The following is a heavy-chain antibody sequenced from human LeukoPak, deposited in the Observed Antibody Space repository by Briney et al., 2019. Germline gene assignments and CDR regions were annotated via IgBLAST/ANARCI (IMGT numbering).Heavy chain of an antibody. Sequence: GGSLRLSCAASGFTFSCYSMNWVRQAPGKGLEWVSPISSSSSYIYYADSVKGRFTISRDNAKNSLYLQMNSLRAEDTAVYYCARDLDYGDYLDYSGQGTLVTVSS. CDR1: GFTFSCYS. CDR3: ARDLDYGDYLDY. CDR2: ISSSSSYI. D-gene: IGHD3/OR15-3a*01. J-gene: IGHJ4*02. V-gene: IGHV3-21*01.